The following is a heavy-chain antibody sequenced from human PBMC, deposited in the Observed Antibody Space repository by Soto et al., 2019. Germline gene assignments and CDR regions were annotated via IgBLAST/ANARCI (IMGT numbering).Heavy chain of an antibody. CDR3: ARGRRRAAAGKDYYYYYYMDV. Sequence: QVQLQESGPGLVKPSQTLSLTCTVSGGSISSGGYYWSWIRQHPGKGLEWIGYIYYSGSTYYNPSLTSRVTISVDTSKNQFSLKLSSVTAADTAVYYCARGRRRAAAGKDYYYYYYMDVWGKGTTVTVSS. V-gene: IGHV4-31*03. CDR2: IYYSGST. CDR1: GGSISSGGYY. J-gene: IGHJ6*03. D-gene: IGHD6-13*01.